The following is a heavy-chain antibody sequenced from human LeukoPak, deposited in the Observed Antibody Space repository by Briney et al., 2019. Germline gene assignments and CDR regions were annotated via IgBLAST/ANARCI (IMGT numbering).Heavy chain of an antibody. CDR3: ARDLDYASGVGAFDI. J-gene: IGHJ3*02. Sequence: PSQTLSLTCTVSGGSISSGSYYWSWIRQPAGKGLEWIGRIYTSGSTNYNPSLKSRVTISVDTSKNQFSLKLSSVTAADTAVYYCARDLDYASGVGAFDIWGQGTMVTVSS. CDR1: GGSISSGSYY. CDR2: IYTSGST. D-gene: IGHD3/OR15-3a*01. V-gene: IGHV4-61*02.